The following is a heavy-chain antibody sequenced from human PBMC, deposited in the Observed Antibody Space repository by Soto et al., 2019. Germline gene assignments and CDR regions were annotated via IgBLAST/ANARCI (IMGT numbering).Heavy chain of an antibody. J-gene: IGHJ4*02. Sequence: QVQLVQSGAEVKKPGSSVKVSCKASGGTFSSYAISWVRQAPGQGLEWMGGIIPIFGTANYAQKFQGRVTITADESTSTAYMELSSLRSEDTDVYYCARDKQGIGWNHHAFDYWGQGTMVTVSS. CDR3: ARDKQGIGWNHHAFDY. V-gene: IGHV1-69*01. CDR2: IIPIFGTA. CDR1: GGTFSSYA. D-gene: IGHD1-1*01.